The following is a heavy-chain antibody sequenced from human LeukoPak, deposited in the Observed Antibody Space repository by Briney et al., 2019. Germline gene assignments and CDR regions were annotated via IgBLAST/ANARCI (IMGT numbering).Heavy chain of an antibody. D-gene: IGHD4-17*01. CDR2: IYPGDSDT. J-gene: IGHJ4*02. Sequence: GESLKISCKGSGYGFTSYWIGWVRQMPGKGLEWMGIIYPGDSDTRYSPSFQGQVTISADKSIRTSYLQWSSLKASDTAIYYCARHHDYGDYGCFDYWGQGTLVTVSS. V-gene: IGHV5-51*01. CDR1: GYGFTSYW. CDR3: ARHHDYGDYGCFDY.